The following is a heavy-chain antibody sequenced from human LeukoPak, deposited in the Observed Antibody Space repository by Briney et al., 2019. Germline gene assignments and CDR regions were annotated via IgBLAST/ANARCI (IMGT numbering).Heavy chain of an antibody. Sequence: SETLSLTCAVYGGSFSGYYWSWIRQPPGKRLEWIGEINHSGSTNYNPSLKSRVTISVDTSKNQFSLKVSSVTAADTAVYYCARDRGGVYSSSWYLVVRPRTNWGQGTLVTVSS. CDR2: INHSGST. CDR3: ARDRGGVYSSSWYLVVRPRTN. CDR1: GGSFSGYY. V-gene: IGHV4-34*01. J-gene: IGHJ4*02. D-gene: IGHD6-13*01.